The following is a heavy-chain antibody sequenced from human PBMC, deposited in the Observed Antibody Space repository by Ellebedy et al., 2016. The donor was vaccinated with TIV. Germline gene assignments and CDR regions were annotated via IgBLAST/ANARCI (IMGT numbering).Heavy chain of an antibody. Sequence: GESLKISXKGSGYSFTTYWIGWVRQLPGKGLEWLGIVYPDDSDTRYSPSFQGPVAISADKSISTAYLHWSSLKASDTAMYYCARFIYGGNSAASFLDSWGQGTLVTVSS. J-gene: IGHJ4*02. CDR1: GYSFTTYW. V-gene: IGHV5-51*01. D-gene: IGHD4-23*01. CDR3: ARFIYGGNSAASFLDS. CDR2: VYPDDSDT.